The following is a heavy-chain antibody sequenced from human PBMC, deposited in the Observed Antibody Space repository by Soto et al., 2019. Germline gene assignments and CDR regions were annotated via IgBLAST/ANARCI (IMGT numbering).Heavy chain of an antibody. Sequence: QVQLVQSGNEVKKPGASVKVSCKASGYTFTNFGISWMRQAPGQGPEWMGWISTSDGNTNYGQKFHERVTMTTDASTTTAHMELRSLTSDDTAVYYCARWAFDSRDWYSGTFDLWGQGTLVTVSA. D-gene: IGHD6-19*01. CDR1: GYTFTNFG. CDR3: ARWAFDSRDWYSGTFDL. V-gene: IGHV1-18*04. J-gene: IGHJ3*01. CDR2: ISTSDGNT.